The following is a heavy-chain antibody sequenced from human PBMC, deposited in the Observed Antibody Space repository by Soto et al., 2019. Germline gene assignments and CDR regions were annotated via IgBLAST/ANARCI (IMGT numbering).Heavy chain of an antibody. CDR1: GGTFSSYT. Sequence: QVQLVQSGAEVKKPGASVTVSCKASGGTFSSYTISWVRQAPGQGLEWMAGISPIFGTPIYAQKFQDRVTITADDSTMTAYMEMNRLTSEDTAVYYGARVVVGSRLRLDYWGQGTLVTISS. D-gene: IGHD1-26*01. CDR2: ISPIFGTP. CDR3: ARVVVGSRLRLDY. V-gene: IGHV1-69*01. J-gene: IGHJ4*02.